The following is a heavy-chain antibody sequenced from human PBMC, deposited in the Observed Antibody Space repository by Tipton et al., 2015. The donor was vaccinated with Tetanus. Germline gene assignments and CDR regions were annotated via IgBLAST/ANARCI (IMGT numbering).Heavy chain of an antibody. J-gene: IGHJ5*02. CDR2: ISNDGRLK. CDR3: ARVAGFCGGDCLDA. CDR1: GLIFSDSN. V-gene: IGHV3-30*04. Sequence: SLRLSCAASGLIFSDSNMHWVRKAPGKGLEAVALISNDGRLKFYADSVTGRFTISRDNSEDTLYLRMASLRPEDTAVYYCARVAGFCGGDCLDARGLGARVTVSS. D-gene: IGHD2-21*01.